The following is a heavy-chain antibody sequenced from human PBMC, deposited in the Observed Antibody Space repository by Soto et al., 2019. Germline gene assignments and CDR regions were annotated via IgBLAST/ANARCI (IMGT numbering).Heavy chain of an antibody. CDR2: IRGGGDAT. V-gene: IGHV3-23*01. J-gene: IGHJ4*02. CDR1: GFTFSSYA. Sequence: EVQLLESGGGLVQPGGSLRLSCAASGFTFSSYAMSWVRQAPGKGLEWVSTIRGGGDATYYADSVKGRFTISRDNTKNTLYLQMNSLRAEDTAVYYCGKGRYSSGWNYFDYWGQGTLVTVSS. D-gene: IGHD6-19*01. CDR3: GKGRYSSGWNYFDY.